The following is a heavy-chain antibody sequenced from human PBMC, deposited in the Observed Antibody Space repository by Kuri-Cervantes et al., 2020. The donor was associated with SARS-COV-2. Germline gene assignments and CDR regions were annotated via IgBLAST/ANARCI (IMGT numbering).Heavy chain of an antibody. Sequence: SETLSLTCSVSSGSITTDYWSWIRQPPGKGLEWIGEINHSGSTNYNPSLKSRVTISVDTSKNQFSLKLSSVTAADTAVYYCARGDFWSGYYYYYYYMDVWGKGTTVTVSS. D-gene: IGHD3-3*01. CDR1: SGSITTDY. CDR3: ARGDFWSGYYYYYYYMDV. V-gene: IGHV4-34*01. J-gene: IGHJ6*03. CDR2: INHSGST.